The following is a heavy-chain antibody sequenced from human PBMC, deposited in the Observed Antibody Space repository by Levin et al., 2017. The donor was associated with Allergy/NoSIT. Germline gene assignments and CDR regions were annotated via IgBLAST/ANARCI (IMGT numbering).Heavy chain of an antibody. D-gene: IGHD3-3*01. CDR1: GFTFSSYS. J-gene: IGHJ4*02. CDR2: ISSSSSTI. CDR3: ARGPSDFWSGYYTLDY. Sequence: GESLKISCAASGFTFSSYSMNWVRQAPGKGLEWVSYISSSSSTIYYADSVKGRFTISRDNAKNSLYLQMNSLRDEDTAVYDCARGPSDFWSGYYTLDYWGQGTLVTVSS. V-gene: IGHV3-48*02.